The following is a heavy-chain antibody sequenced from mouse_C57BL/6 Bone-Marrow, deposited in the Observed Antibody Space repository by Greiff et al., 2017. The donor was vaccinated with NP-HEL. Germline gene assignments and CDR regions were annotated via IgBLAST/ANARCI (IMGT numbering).Heavy chain of an antibody. CDR2: ISDGGSYT. J-gene: IGHJ1*03. V-gene: IGHV5-4*01. CDR1: GFTFSSYA. CDR3: ARGAITTVVDWYFDV. Sequence: EVQVVESGGGLVKPGGSLKLSCAASGFTFSSYAMSWVRQTPEKRLEWVATISDGGSYTYYPDNVKGRFTISRDNAKNNLYLQMSHLKSEDTAMYYCARGAITTVVDWYFDVWGTGTTVTVSS. D-gene: IGHD1-1*01.